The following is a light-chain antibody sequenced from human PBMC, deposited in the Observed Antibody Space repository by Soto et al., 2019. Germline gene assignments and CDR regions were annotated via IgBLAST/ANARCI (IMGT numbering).Light chain of an antibody. CDR3: QQFGSSPYT. CDR2: GAS. Sequence: EIVLTQSPGTLSLSPGERATLSCRASQSVSSSYLAWYQQKPGQTPRLLIYGASSRATGIPDRFSGSGSVTDFTLTISSLEPEDFAVYYCQQFGSSPYTFGQGTKLDIK. CDR1: QSVSSSY. J-gene: IGKJ2*01. V-gene: IGKV3-20*01.